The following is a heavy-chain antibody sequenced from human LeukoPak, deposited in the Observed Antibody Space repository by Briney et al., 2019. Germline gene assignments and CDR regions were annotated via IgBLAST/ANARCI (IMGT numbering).Heavy chain of an antibody. Sequence: PGGSLRLSCAASGFTFSSYAMSWVRQAPGKGREWASAISGSGGSTYYADSVKGRSTISRDNSKNTLYLQMNSLRAEDTAVYYCAKGGAYYYDSSGFYWGQGTLVTVSS. CDR2: ISGSGGST. CDR1: GFTFSSYA. CDR3: AKGGAYYYDSSGFY. V-gene: IGHV3-23*01. J-gene: IGHJ4*02. D-gene: IGHD3-22*01.